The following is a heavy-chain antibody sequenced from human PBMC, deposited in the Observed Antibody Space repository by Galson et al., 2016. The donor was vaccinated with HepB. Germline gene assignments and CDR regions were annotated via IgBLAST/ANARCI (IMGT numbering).Heavy chain of an antibody. V-gene: IGHV1-69*05. D-gene: IGHD4-11*01. CDR3: ARDVQFRFDY. CDR2: IIPMFGTS. CDR1: GDTFSIYV. J-gene: IGHJ4*02. Sequence: SVKVSCKASGDTFSIYVMSWVRQTPGQGLEWMGDIIPMFGTSNYAQKFQGRVTMTRDTSASTVYLDLRSLRSDDTAVYYCARDVQFRFDYWGQGTLVTVSS.